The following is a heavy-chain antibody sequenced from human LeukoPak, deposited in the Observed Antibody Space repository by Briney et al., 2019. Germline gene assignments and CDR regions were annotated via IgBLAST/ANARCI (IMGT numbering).Heavy chain of an antibody. J-gene: IGHJ6*03. D-gene: IGHD3-10*01. CDR1: GGSLSSGSSY. CDR2: IYTSGST. CDR3: ARATAEGYYGSGSYFYYYYYMDV. V-gene: IGHV4-61*02. Sequence: PSQTLSLTCTVSGGSLSSGSSYWSWIRQPAGKGLEWIGRIYTSGSTNYNPSLKSRVTISVDTSKNQFSLKLSSVTAADTAVYYCARATAEGYYGSGSYFYYYYYMDVWGKGTTVTVSS.